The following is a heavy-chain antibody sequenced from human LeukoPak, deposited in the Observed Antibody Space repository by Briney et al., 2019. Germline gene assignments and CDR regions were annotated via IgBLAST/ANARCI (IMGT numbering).Heavy chain of an antibody. CDR2: ISYDGSNK. D-gene: IGHD3-10*01. J-gene: IGHJ6*02. V-gene: IGHV3-30*18. CDR3: AKVQYGLLGYYYYGMDV. CDR1: GFTFSSYG. Sequence: PGRSLRLSCAASGFTFSSYGMHWVRQAPGKGLEWVAVISYDGSNKYYADSVKGRFTISRDNSKNTLYLQMNSLRAEDTAVYYCAKVQYGLLGYYYYGMDVWGQGTTVTVSS.